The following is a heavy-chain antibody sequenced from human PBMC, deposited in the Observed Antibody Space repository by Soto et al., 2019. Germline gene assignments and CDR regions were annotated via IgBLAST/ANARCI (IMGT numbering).Heavy chain of an antibody. CDR1: GGSFSGYY. V-gene: IGHV4-34*01. J-gene: IGHJ3*02. D-gene: IGHD5-12*01. CDR3: ARGRRAMATIGRGAFDI. Sequence: SDTLSLTCAVYGGSFSGYYWSWIRQPPGKGLEWIGEINHSGSTNYNPSLKSRVTISVDTSKNQFSLKLSSVTAADTAVYYCARGRRAMATIGRGAFDIWGQGTMVTVSS. CDR2: INHSGST.